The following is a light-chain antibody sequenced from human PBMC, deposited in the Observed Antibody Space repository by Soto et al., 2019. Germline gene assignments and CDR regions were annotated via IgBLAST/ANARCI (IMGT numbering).Light chain of an antibody. V-gene: IGKV3-11*01. CDR1: QSVSSY. CDR3: QQRSNWPPA. J-gene: IGKJ5*01. CDR2: DTS. Sequence: EIVLTQSPATLSLSPGERATLYCRASQSVSSYLAWYQQKPGQAPRLLIYDTSDRATGIPDRFSGSGSGTDFTLTISSLEPEDFAVYYCQQRSNWPPAFGQGTRLEIK.